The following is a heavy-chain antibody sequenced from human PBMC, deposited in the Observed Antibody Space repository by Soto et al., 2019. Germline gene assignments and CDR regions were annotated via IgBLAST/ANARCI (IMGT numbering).Heavy chain of an antibody. J-gene: IGHJ2*01. CDR2: IYDSGST. D-gene: IGHD3-22*01. V-gene: IGHV4-4*08. Sequence: QVQLQESGPGLVKPSETLSLTCTVSGGSINNYYWSWIRQPPGKGLEWIWYIYDSGSTNYNPSLKRLVTISVDTSKNQSTLKPSSVTAADTAVYYCASRGQAVIYWYFDLWGRRNLVTVSS. CDR3: ASRGQAVIYWYFDL. CDR1: GGSINNYY.